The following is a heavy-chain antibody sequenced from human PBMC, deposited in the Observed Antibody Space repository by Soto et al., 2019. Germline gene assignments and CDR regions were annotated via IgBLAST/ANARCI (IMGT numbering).Heavy chain of an antibody. D-gene: IGHD6-19*01. V-gene: IGHV1-46*01. Sequence: ASVKVSCKASGYTFTSYYMHWVRQAPGQGLEWMGIINPSGGSTSYAQKFQGRVTMTRDTSTSTVYMELSSLRSEDTAVYYCARDGTAYIAVASYYYYYGMDVWGQGTTVTVSS. CDR3: ARDGTAYIAVASYYYYYGMDV. CDR2: INPSGGST. CDR1: GYTFTSYY. J-gene: IGHJ6*02.